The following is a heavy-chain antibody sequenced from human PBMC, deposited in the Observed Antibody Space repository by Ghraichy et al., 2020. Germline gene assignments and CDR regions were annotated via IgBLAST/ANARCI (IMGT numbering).Heavy chain of an antibody. CDR3: ARDLGSRGGNANGALFY. CDR2: IIPILGIT. V-gene: IGHV1-69*04. D-gene: IGHD2-15*01. CDR1: GGTFNSYS. Sequence: SVEVSCKASGGTFNSYSITWVRQAPGQGLEWMGRIIPILGITDIAQKFQGRLTITADKSTSTAYLDLSSLRSEDTAMYYCARDLGSRGGNANGALFYWGQGTLVTVSS. J-gene: IGHJ4*02.